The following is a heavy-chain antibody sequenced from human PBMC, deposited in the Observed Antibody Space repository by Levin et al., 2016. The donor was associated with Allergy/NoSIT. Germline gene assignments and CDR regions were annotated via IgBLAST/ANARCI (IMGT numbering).Heavy chain of an antibody. V-gene: IGHV3-11*01. Sequence: GESLKISCAASGFTFSDYYMSWIRQAPGKGLEWVSYISSSGSTIYYADSVKGRFTISRDNAKNSLYLQMNSLRAEDTAVYYCARDSSHWYFDLWGRGTLVTVSS. CDR1: GFTFSDYY. CDR2: ISSSGSTI. J-gene: IGHJ2*01. CDR3: ARDSSHWYFDL.